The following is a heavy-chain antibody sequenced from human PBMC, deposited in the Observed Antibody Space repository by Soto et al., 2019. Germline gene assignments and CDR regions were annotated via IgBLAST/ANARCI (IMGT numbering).Heavy chain of an antibody. V-gene: IGHV4-59*01. J-gene: IGHJ4*02. CDR3: ARGGYCSGGSCYPLDY. CDR1: GGSISSYY. CDR2: IYYSGST. D-gene: IGHD2-15*01. Sequence: SETLSLTCTVSGGSISSYYWSWIRQPPGKGLEWIGYIYYSGSTNYNPSLKSRVTISVDTSKNQFSLKLSSVTAADTAVYYCARGGYCSGGSCYPLDYWGQGTLVTVSS.